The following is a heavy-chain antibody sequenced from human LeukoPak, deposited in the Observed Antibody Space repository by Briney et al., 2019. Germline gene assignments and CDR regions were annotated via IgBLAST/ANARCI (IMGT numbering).Heavy chain of an antibody. Sequence: GGSLRLSCAASRFIFSSYTMNWVRQAPGKGLEWVSCISSSSTYIYYADSVKGRFTISRDNAKNSLYLQMNSLRAEDTAVYYCARDILTGYRGYGMDVWGPGTTVAVSS. CDR1: RFIFSSYT. V-gene: IGHV3-21*01. CDR3: ARDILTGYRGYGMDV. D-gene: IGHD3-9*01. J-gene: IGHJ6*02. CDR2: ISSSSTYI.